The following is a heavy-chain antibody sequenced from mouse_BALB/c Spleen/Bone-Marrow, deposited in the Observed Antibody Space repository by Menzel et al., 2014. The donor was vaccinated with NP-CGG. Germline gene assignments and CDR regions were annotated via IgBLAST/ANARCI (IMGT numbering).Heavy chain of an antibody. CDR2: IYPGNSDT. CDR1: GYIFTSYW. Sequence: EVQLQQSGTVLARPGASVKMSCKASGYIFTSYWMHWVEQRPGQGLEWIGAIYPGNSDTSYNQKFKGKAKLTAVTSASTAYMEFSSLTNEDSAVYYCTRRWLLHGFYAMDYWGQGTSVTASS. J-gene: IGHJ4*01. V-gene: IGHV1-5*01. D-gene: IGHD2-3*01. CDR3: TRRWLLHGFYAMDY.